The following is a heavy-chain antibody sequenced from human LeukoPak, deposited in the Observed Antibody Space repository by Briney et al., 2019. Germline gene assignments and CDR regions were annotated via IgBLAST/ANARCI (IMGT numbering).Heavy chain of an antibody. J-gene: IGHJ4*02. CDR2: IIPILGIA. CDR3: ARDFYVLRFLEWLSVGLFDY. Sequence: SVKVSCKASGGTFSSYAISWVRQAPGQGLEWMGRIIPILGIANYAQKFQGRVTITADKSTSTAYMELRSLRSDDTAVYYCARDFYVLRFLEWLSVGLFDYWGQGTLVTVSS. D-gene: IGHD3-3*01. CDR1: GGTFSSYA. V-gene: IGHV1-69*04.